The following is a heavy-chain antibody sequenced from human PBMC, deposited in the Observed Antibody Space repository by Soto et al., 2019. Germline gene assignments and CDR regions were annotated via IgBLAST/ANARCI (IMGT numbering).Heavy chain of an antibody. Sequence: GGSLKIFCKGSGYSFTGYWIGWVRQMPGKGLEWMGIIYPGDSDTRYSPSFQGQVTISADKSISTAYLQWSSLKASDTAMYYCPRPRTPLYFDYWAQPTLVTVSS. CDR3: PRPRTPLYFDY. CDR2: IYPGDSDT. V-gene: IGHV5-51*01. J-gene: IGHJ4*02. CDR1: GYSFTGYW.